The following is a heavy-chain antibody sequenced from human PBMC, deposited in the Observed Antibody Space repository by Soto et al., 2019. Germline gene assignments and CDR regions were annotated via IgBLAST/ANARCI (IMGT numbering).Heavy chain of an antibody. J-gene: IGHJ3*02. CDR3: ARCDLAKDAFDI. D-gene: IGHD2-21*01. V-gene: IGHV1-18*04. CDR1: GYTFTSYG. Sequence: ASVKFYCRASGYTFTSYGISWVRQATGQGLEWMGWISAYNGNTNYAQKLQGRVTMTTDPSTSTVYMELGSPRSDVTAVYYWARCDLAKDAFDIWGQGTMVTVSS. CDR2: ISAYNGNT.